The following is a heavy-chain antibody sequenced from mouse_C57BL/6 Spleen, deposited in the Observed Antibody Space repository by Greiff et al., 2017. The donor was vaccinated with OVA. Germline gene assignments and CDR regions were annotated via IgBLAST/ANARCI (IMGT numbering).Heavy chain of an antibody. Sequence: QVQLQQSGPELVKPGASVKISCKASGYAFSSSWMNWVKQRPGKGLEWIGRIYPGDGDTNYNGKFKGKATLTADNSSSTADMQLSSLTSEDSAVYFCARPRLDYWGQGTTLTVSS. CDR2: IYPGDGDT. V-gene: IGHV1-82*01. CDR3: ARPRLDY. CDR1: GYAFSSSW. J-gene: IGHJ2*01.